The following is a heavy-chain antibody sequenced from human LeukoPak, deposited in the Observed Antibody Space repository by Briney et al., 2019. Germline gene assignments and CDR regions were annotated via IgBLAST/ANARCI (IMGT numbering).Heavy chain of an antibody. D-gene: IGHD1-26*01. Sequence: GESLKISCEASGHSFTNHWIGWVRQMPGKGLEWMGIINLGDSETQYSPSFQGQVTISLDKPISTAYLQWRSLKVSDTAMYYSARRPYSGSPNSFAPWGQGTLVTVSS. CDR2: INLGDSET. J-gene: IGHJ5*02. CDR3: ARRPYSGSPNSFAP. CDR1: GHSFTNHW. V-gene: IGHV5-51*01.